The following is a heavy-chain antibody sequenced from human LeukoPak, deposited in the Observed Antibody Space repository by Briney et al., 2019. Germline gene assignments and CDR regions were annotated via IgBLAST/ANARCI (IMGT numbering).Heavy chain of an antibody. CDR1: GGTFSSYA. J-gene: IGHJ3*02. V-gene: IGHV1-69*05. CDR3: ATENSSGYYYDAFDI. Sequence: ASVTVSCKTSGGTFSSYAISWVRQAPGQGLEWMGGIIPIFGTANYAQKFQGRVTITTDESTSTAYMELSSLRSEDTAVYYCATENSSGYYYDAFDIWGQGTMVTVSS. D-gene: IGHD3-22*01. CDR2: IIPIFGTA.